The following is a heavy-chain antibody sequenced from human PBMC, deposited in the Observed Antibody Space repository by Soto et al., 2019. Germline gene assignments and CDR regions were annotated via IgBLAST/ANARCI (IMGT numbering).Heavy chain of an antibody. CDR2: SIPFFETA. D-gene: IGHD4-17*01. Sequence: QVQLVQSGAEVKKPGSSVKVSCKASGGTFSRNAISWVRQAPGQGLAWMGGSIPFFETADYAQQLQGRVTITADESTSTAYMEPSSRRSGETAVYYCATACDMTTGYDYGMDVWGQGTTVTVSS. V-gene: IGHV1-69*01. CDR1: GGTFSRNA. CDR3: ATACDMTTGYDYGMDV. J-gene: IGHJ6*02.